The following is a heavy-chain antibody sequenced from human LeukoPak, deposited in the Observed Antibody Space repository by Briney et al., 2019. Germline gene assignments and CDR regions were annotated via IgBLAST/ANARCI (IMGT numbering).Heavy chain of an antibody. CDR3: VRDSGSRSRDW. V-gene: IGHV3-7*01. CDR2: IDGDGSEK. Sequence: GGSLRLSCAASGFTFSDYWMTWVRQTPEKGLEWLAQIDGDGSEKYFVDSVRGRFAISSDNAKNSLYLQMNSLRVEDTAVYFCVRDSGSRSRDWWGRGTLVSVSS. CDR1: GFTFSDYW. J-gene: IGHJ4*02.